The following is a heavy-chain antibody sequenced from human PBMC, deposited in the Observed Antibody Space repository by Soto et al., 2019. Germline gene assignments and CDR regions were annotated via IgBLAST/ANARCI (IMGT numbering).Heavy chain of an antibody. CDR2: ISSSGYI. J-gene: IGHJ6*02. CDR1: GFNFNRYT. Sequence: GGSLRLSCAASGFNFNRYTINWVRQAPGKRLEWLSSISSSGYIFSTDSVRGRFTISRDNAKNSVYLQINSLRAEDTAVYFCARDCSGGSCYPGMDVWGQGTTVTVSS. CDR3: ARDCSGGSCYPGMDV. D-gene: IGHD2-15*01. V-gene: IGHV3-21*01.